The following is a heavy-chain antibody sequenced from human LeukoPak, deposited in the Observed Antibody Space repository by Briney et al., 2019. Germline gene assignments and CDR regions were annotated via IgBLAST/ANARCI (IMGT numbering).Heavy chain of an antibody. CDR3: AKDQGYNYGIDY. CDR2: IWYDEITK. V-gene: IGHV3-30*02. J-gene: IGHJ4*02. D-gene: IGHD5-18*01. Sequence: GGSLRLSCVASGFTFRSYGIHWVRQAPGKGLEWLAFIWYDEITKNYADSVKGRFSISTDSVKGRFTISRDNSKNTLYLQMNSLRPEDTAVYYCAKDQGYNYGIDYWGQGTLVTVSS. CDR1: GFTFRSYG.